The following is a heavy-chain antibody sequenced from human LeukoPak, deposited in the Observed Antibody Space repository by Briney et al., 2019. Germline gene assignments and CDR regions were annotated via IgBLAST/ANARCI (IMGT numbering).Heavy chain of an antibody. CDR3: ARDGVLDIVAVAGDGYNWFDP. D-gene: IGHD2-15*01. CDR1: EITLSGYS. CDR2: ISSSGSTR. V-gene: IGHV3-48*04. J-gene: IGHJ5*02. Sequence: PGGSLRLSCAASEITLSGYSMNWVRQAPGMGLEWVSYISSSGSTRYYADSVKGRFTISRDNAKNSLYLQMNSLRVEDTAVYYCARDGVLDIVAVAGDGYNWFDPWGQGTLVTVSS.